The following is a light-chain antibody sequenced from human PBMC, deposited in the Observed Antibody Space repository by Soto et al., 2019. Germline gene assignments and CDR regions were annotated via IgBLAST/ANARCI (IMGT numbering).Light chain of an antibody. CDR3: SSYTSSTTRV. Sequence: QSVLTQPPSVSGAPGQRVSISCTGTSSDVGGYNYVSWYQQHPGKAPKLMIYEVSNRPSGVSNRFSGSKSGNTASLTISELQAEDEADYYCSSYTSSTTRVFGSGTKVTVL. CDR1: SSDVGGYNY. J-gene: IGLJ1*01. CDR2: EVS. V-gene: IGLV2-14*01.